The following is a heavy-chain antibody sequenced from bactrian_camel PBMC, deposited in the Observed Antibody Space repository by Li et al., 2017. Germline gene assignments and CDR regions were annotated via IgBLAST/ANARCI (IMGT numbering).Heavy chain of an antibody. J-gene: IGHJ4*01. CDR1: GFTLFGSD. CDR2: LSKDGTI. V-gene: IGHV3S55*01. CDR3: GASALARMLVGRDSSNCD. Sequence: LVASGGGSVQAGETLRLSCSAPGFTLFGSDMGWYRQDGGNLCFRVATLSKDGTIRYDDSVKGRFTISRDNAKNTLYLQMNSLKPEDTGVYYCGASALARMLVGRDSSNCDWGQGTQVTVS. D-gene: IGHD2*01.